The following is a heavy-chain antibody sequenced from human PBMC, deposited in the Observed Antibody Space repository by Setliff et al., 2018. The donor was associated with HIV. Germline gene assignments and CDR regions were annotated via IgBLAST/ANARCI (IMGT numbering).Heavy chain of an antibody. CDR1: GGTFSSYA. J-gene: IGHJ3*02. D-gene: IGHD1-26*01. CDR3: ARGHSHGYGYSGSYGPFDI. Sequence: GASVKVSCKASGGTFSSYAINWVRQAPGQGLEWMGGIIPMFGTLNFAQKFQGRVTITTDESTSTAYMELNSRRSEDTAVYYCARGHSHGYGYSGSYGPFDIWGQVTRVTVSS. V-gene: IGHV1-69*05. CDR2: IIPMFGTL.